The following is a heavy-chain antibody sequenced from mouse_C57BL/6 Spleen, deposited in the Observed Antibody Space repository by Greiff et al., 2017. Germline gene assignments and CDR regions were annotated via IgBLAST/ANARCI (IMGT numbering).Heavy chain of an antibody. Sequence: EVQLQQSGPELVKPGASVKISCKATGYSFTGYYMNWVKQSPEKSLEWIGEINPSTGGTTYNQKFKAKATLTVDKSTNTAYMQLKSLTSEDSAVYYCARSGGEWCVGYFDYWGQGTTLTVSS. D-gene: IGHD1-1*02. J-gene: IGHJ2*01. CDR3: ARSGGEWCVGYFDY. CDR2: INPSTGGT. V-gene: IGHV1-42*01. CDR1: GYSFTGYY.